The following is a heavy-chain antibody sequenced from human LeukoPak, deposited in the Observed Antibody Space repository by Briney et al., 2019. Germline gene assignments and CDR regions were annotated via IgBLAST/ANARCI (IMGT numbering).Heavy chain of an antibody. J-gene: IGHJ4*02. CDR1: GVSISSSSYY. D-gene: IGHD3-22*01. Sequence: SETLSLTCTVSGVSISSSSYYWVWLPQPPGMGLEWIVSIYYSGSTYYNPSLKSRITISVDTSKNQFSLKLSSVTAADTAVYYCARLAYYYDSSGYFDYWGQGTLVTVSS. CDR2: IYYSGST. CDR3: ARLAYYYDSSGYFDY. V-gene: IGHV4-39*01.